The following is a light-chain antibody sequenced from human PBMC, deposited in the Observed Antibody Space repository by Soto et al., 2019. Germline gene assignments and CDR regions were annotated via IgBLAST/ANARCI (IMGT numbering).Light chain of an antibody. CDR1: SSDVGGYNY. CDR2: DVS. V-gene: IGLV2-14*03. CDR3: SSYRASSTTHYV. J-gene: IGLJ1*01. Sequence: QSALTQAASLSGSPGQSITISCTGTSSDVGGYNYVSWYQQHPGKAPKLMIYDVSNRPSGVSNRFSGSKSGNTASLTISGLQAEDEADYYCSSYRASSTTHYVFGTGTKLTVL.